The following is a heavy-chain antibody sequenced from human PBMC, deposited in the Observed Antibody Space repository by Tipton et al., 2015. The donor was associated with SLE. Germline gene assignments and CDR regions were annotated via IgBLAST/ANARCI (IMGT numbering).Heavy chain of an antibody. Sequence: QLVQSGAEVKKPGESLKISCKGSGYTFTSYWIGWVRQMPGKGLEWMGYIYHTGSTYNNPSLKSRVTISVDRSKNQFSLKLSSVTAADTAVYYCARAGDSRDFDGFDIWGQGTMVTVSS. CDR3: ARAGDSRDFDGFDI. CDR1: GYTFTSYW. J-gene: IGHJ3*02. D-gene: IGHD6-13*01. CDR2: IYHTGST. V-gene: IGHV5-51*01.